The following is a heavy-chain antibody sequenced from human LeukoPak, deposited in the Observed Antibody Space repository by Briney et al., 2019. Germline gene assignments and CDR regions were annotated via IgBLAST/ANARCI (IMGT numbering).Heavy chain of an antibody. V-gene: IGHV1-2*02. CDR2: INPNSGGT. CDR1: GYTFTGYY. D-gene: IGHD6-19*01. Sequence: ASVKVSCKASGYTFTGYYMHWVRQAPGQGLEWMGWINPNSGGTNYAQEFQGRVTMTRDTSISTAYMELSRLRSDDTAVYYCARYSSGWYSAFDIWGQGTMVTVSS. CDR3: ARYSSGWYSAFDI. J-gene: IGHJ3*02.